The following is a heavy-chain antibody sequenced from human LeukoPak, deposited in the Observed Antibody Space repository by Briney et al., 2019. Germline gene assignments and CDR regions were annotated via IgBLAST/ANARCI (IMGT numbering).Heavy chain of an antibody. CDR2: ISGRGANT. D-gene: IGHD2-2*01. CDR1: RFTFSSYA. CDR3: AKAVVIVPTATPFDY. V-gene: IGHV3-23*01. Sequence: GGSLRLSCAASRFTFSSYAMSWVRQAPGKGLEWVSAISGRGANTYYADSVKGRFTISRDNSKNTLYMQMNSLRAEDTAVYYCAKAVVIVPTATPFDYWGQGTLVTVSS. J-gene: IGHJ4*02.